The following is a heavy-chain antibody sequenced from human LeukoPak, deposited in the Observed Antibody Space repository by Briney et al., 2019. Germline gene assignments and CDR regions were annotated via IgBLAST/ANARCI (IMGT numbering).Heavy chain of an antibody. J-gene: IGHJ4*02. V-gene: IGHV3-23*01. Sequence: GGSLRLSCAASGFTFSSYAMSWVRQAPGKGLEWVSAISGSGGSTYYADSVKGRFTISRDNSKNTLYLQMNSLRAEDTAVYYCAKLWSRFYETGEYDSWGQGILVTVSS. CDR1: GFTFSSYA. D-gene: IGHD7-27*01. CDR3: AKLWSRFYETGEYDS. CDR2: ISGSGGST.